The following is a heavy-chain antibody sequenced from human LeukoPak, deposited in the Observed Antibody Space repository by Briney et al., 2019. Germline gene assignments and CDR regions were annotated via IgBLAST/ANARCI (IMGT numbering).Heavy chain of an antibody. CDR1: GYSFTSYW. J-gene: IGHJ6*03. V-gene: IGHV5-51*01. CDR2: IYPGDSDT. Sequence: GESLKISCKGSGYSFTSYWIGWVRQMPGKGLEWMGIIYPGDSDTRYSPSFQGQVTISADKSISTAYLQWSSLKASDTAMYYCARSATVTKLGYYYYYMDVWGKGTTVTVSS. CDR3: ARSATVTKLGYYYYYMDV. D-gene: IGHD4-17*01.